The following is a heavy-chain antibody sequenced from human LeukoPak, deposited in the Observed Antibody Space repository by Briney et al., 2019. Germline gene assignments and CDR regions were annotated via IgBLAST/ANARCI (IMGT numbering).Heavy chain of an antibody. CDR1: GYTLSSFG. V-gene: IGHV1-69*13. Sequence: GASVKVSCKASGYTLSSFGLHWGRQAPGQRLEWMGGIIPIFGTANYAQKFQGRVTITADESTSTAYMELSSLRSEDTAVYYCARVEDCSSTSCYGNWFDPWGQGNLVTVSS. D-gene: IGHD2-2*01. CDR2: IIPIFGTA. CDR3: ARVEDCSSTSCYGNWFDP. J-gene: IGHJ5*02.